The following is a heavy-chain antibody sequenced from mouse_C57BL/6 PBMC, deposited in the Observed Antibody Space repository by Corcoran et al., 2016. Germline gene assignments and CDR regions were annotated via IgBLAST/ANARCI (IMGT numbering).Heavy chain of an antibody. CDR2: IYPGSGNT. D-gene: IGHD2-2*01. J-gene: IGHJ2*01. V-gene: IGHV1-66*01. CDR3: ARGEDYGYDLYYFDY. Sequence: QVQLQQSGPELVKPGASVKISCKASGYSFTSYYIHWVKQRPGQGLEWIGWIYPGSGNTKYNEKFKGKATLTADTSSSTAYMQLSSLTSEDSAVYYCARGEDYGYDLYYFDYWGQGTTLTVSS. CDR1: GYSFTSYY.